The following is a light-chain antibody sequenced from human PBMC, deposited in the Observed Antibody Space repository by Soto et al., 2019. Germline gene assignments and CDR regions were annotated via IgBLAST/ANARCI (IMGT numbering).Light chain of an antibody. CDR3: QQYANSPRT. V-gene: IGKV3-20*01. J-gene: IGKJ1*01. CDR1: QSVSGSF. Sequence: EIVLTQSPGTLSLSPGERATLSCRASQSVSGSFLAWYQQKPGQSPKLLIYGASSRATGIPDRFIGSGSGTDFTLTIGRLEPEDSAVYYCQQYANSPRTFGQGTKVEIK. CDR2: GAS.